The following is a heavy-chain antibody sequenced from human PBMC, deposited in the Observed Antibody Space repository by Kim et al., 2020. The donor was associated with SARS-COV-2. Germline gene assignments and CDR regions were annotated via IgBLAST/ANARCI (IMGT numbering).Heavy chain of an antibody. D-gene: IGHD2-2*01. CDR1: GYTFTSYD. CDR3: SSGLRVQLLFHYLYYIDV. Sequence: ASVKVSCKASGYTFTSYDINWVRQATGQGLEWMGWMNPNIGNTGYAQKFQGKGTMTRNTSISTAYMELSSLRSEDTAVYYYSSGLRVQLLFHYLYYIDVWGKGTTVTVSS. V-gene: IGHV1-8*01. CDR2: MNPNIGNT. J-gene: IGHJ6*03.